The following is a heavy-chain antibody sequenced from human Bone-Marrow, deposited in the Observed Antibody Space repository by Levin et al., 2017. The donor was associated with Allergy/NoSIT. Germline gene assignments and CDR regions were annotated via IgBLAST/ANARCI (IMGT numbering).Heavy chain of an antibody. CDR2: IGGSGSGA. CDR3: AKDQVGNYYVMDV. CDR1: GFTFRNYA. J-gene: IGHJ6*02. V-gene: IGHV3-23*01. Sequence: QPGGSLRLSCAASGFTFRNYAMTWVRQAPGKGLEWVSGIGGSGSGAVHADSVKGRFTISRDNTKNMLYLQMDSLTVEDTGIYFCAKDQVGNYYVMDVWGQGTTVTVAS. D-gene: IGHD1-26*01.